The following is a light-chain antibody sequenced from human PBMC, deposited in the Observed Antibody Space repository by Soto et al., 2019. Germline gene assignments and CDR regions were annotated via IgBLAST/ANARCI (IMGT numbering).Light chain of an antibody. CDR3: SAYTSSNLVV. CDR1: SSDVGGYDY. Sequence: QSVLTQPASVSGSPGQSITISCTGTSSDVGGYDYVSWYQQSPGKAPKLMIYDVTNRPSGVSNRFSGSKSGSTASLTISGLQAEDEADYYCSAYTSSNLVVFGGGTKLTVL. V-gene: IGLV2-14*01. J-gene: IGLJ3*02. CDR2: DVT.